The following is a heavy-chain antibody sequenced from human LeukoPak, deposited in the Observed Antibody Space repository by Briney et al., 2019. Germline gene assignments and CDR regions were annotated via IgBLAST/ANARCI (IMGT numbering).Heavy chain of an antibody. CDR1: GGSISSSRYY. Sequence: SETLSLTCSVSGGSISSSRYYWGWIRQPPGKGLEWIGSIYYTGNTYYNPSLKSRITISVDKSKNHFSLKFSSVTAADTAVYYCARHEIIDYYDTSGYYYVRPIWWFDPWGQGTLVTVSS. CDR2: IYYTGNT. V-gene: IGHV4-39*01. D-gene: IGHD3-22*01. J-gene: IGHJ5*02. CDR3: ARHEIIDYYDTSGYYYVRPIWWFDP.